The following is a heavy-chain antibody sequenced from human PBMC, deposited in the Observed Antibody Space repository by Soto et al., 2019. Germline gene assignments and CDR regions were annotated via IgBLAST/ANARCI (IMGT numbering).Heavy chain of an antibody. CDR3: VKGPGPYYSYYVMDV. CDR2: IRSNGNTT. CDR1: GFTLSSYA. V-gene: IGHV3-64D*06. J-gene: IGHJ6*04. Sequence: GGSLRLSCSASGFTLSSYAMHWVRQAPGKGLEYVSAIRSNGNTTFYADSVKGRFAVSRDNSKNTLYLQMSSLRTEDTAVYYCVKGPGPYYSYYVMDVWGEGTTVTGSS.